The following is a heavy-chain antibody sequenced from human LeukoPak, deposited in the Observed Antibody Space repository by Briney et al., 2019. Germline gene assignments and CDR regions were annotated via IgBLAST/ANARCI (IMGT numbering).Heavy chain of an antibody. CDR2: IYYHENT. CDR1: GFTFSSYG. CDR3: AELGITMIGGV. J-gene: IGHJ6*04. D-gene: IGHD3-10*02. V-gene: IGHV4-39*01. Sequence: GSLRLSCAASGFTFSSYGMHWVRQAPGKGLEWIGSIYYHENTYYNSSLKSRVTISVDTSKNQFSLKLSSVTAADTAVYYCAELGITMIGGVWGKGTTVTISS.